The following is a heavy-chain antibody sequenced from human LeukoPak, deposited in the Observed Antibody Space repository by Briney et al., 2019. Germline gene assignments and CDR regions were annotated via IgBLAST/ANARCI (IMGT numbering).Heavy chain of an antibody. CDR3: ARVRTSSWYHNWFDP. CDR1: GGSISSGGYY. Sequence: PSETLSLTCTVSGGSISSGGYYWSWIRQHPGKGLEWIGYIYYSGSTYYNPSLKSRVTISVDTSKNQFSLKLSSVTAADTAVYYCARVRTSSWYHNWFDPWGQGTLVTVSS. CDR2: IYYSGST. D-gene: IGHD6-13*01. J-gene: IGHJ5*02. V-gene: IGHV4-31*03.